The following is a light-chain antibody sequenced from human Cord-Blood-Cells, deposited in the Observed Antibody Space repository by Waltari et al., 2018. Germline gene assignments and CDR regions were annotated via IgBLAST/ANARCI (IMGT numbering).Light chain of an antibody. Sequence: DIVTTLSPDSLAVSLGVSSTINCKSSQSVLYSSNNKNYLPWYQQKPGQPPKLLIYWASTRESGVPDRFSGSGSGTDFTLTISSLQAEDVAVYYCRQEYSTPRTFGQGTKVEIK. J-gene: IGKJ1*01. CDR1: QSVLYSSNNKNY. CDR2: WAS. CDR3: RQEYSTPRT. V-gene: IGKV4-1*01.